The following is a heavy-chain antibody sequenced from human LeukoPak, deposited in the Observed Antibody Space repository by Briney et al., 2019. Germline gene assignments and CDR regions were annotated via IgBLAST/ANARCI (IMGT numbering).Heavy chain of an antibody. J-gene: IGHJ3*02. V-gene: IGHV4-39*07. CDR3: ARAIVVVPADLPDAFDI. D-gene: IGHD2-2*01. Sequence: KPSETLSLTCTVSGDSISSWSYYWGWIRQPPGKGLEWIGNIYYSGSTNYNPSLKSRVTISVDTSKNQFSLKLSSVTAADTAVYYCARAIVVVPADLPDAFDIWGQGTMVTVSS. CDR2: IYYSGST. CDR1: GDSISSWSYY.